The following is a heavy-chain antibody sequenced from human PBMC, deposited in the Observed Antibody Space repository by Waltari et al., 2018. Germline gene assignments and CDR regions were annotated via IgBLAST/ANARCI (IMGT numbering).Heavy chain of an antibody. CDR2: INPSGGRT. CDR3: ARDHGGDCFDY. V-gene: IGHV1-46*01. J-gene: IGHJ4*02. Sequence: QVQLVQSGAEVKKPGASVKVSCKASGYTFTSYYMHWVRQAPGQGLEWMGIINPSGGRTSDAQKFQGRVTMTRDTSTSTVYMELSSLRSEDTAVYYCARDHGGDCFDYWGQGTLVTVSS. D-gene: IGHD2-21*02. CDR1: GYTFTSYY.